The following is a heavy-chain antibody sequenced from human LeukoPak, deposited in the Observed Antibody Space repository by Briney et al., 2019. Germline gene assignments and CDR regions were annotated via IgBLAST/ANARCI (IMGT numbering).Heavy chain of an antibody. D-gene: IGHD1-26*01. V-gene: IGHV3-9*01. CDR2: ISWNSGSI. CDR3: AKDIGSGSYYIGRFDY. CDR1: GFTFDDYA. Sequence: GGSLRLSCAASGFTFDDYAMHWVRQAPGKGLEWVSGISWNSGSIGYADSVKGRFTISRDNAKSSLYLQMNSLRAEDTALYYCAKDIGSGSYYIGRFDYWGQGTLVTVSS. J-gene: IGHJ4*02.